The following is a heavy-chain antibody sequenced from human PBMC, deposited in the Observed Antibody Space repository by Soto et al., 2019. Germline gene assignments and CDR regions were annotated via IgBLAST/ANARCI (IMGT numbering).Heavy chain of an antibody. J-gene: IGHJ4*02. CDR2: IYSGGST. CDR1: GFTVSSNY. CDR3: ARGSAYSDYDLEY. Sequence: GGSLRLSCAASGFTVSSNYMSWVRQAPGKGLEWVSVIYSGGSTYYADSVKGRFTISRDNSKNTLYLHMNSLGAEDTAVYYCARGSAYSDYDLEYWGQGTLVTVSS. V-gene: IGHV3-53*01. D-gene: IGHD4-17*01.